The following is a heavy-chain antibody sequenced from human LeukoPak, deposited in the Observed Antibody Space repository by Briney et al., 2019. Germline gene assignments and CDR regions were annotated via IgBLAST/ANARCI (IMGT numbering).Heavy chain of an antibody. J-gene: IGHJ4*02. CDR3: ATESPERYGDYVI. Sequence: SVKVSCKASGGTFSSYAISWVRQAPGQGLEWMGRIIPIFGIANYAQKFQGRVTITADKSTSTAYMELSSLRSEDTAVYYCATESPERYGDYVIWGQGTLVTVSS. CDR1: GGTFSSYA. CDR2: IIPIFGIA. V-gene: IGHV1-69*04. D-gene: IGHD4-17*01.